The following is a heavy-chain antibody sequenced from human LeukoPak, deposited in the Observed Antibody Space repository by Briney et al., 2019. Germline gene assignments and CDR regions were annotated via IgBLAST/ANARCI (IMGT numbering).Heavy chain of an antibody. CDR2: VRGSGGST. J-gene: IGHJ4*02. V-gene: IGHV3-23*01. Sequence: GGSLRLSCAASGFTFSSYDMSWVRKAPGKGLEWVSGVRGSGGSTYYADSVKGRFTISRDNSKNTLYLQMNSLRAEDTAEYYCAKDAYSSGCTLDCWGQGTLVIVSS. CDR3: AKDAYSSGCTLDC. CDR1: GFTFSSYD. D-gene: IGHD6-19*01.